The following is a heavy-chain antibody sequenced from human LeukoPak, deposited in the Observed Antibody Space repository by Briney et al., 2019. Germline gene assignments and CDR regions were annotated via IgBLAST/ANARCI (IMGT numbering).Heavy chain of an antibody. Sequence: PGGSLRLSCAASGFTVSSNYMSWVRQAPGKGLEWVSVIYSGGSTYYADSVKGRFTISRDNSKNTLYLQMNSLRAEDTAVYYCARGPRILTGYPNPAFDYWGQGTLVTVSS. J-gene: IGHJ4*02. CDR2: IYSGGST. CDR1: GFTVSSNY. D-gene: IGHD3-9*01. V-gene: IGHV3-53*01. CDR3: ARGPRILTGYPNPAFDY.